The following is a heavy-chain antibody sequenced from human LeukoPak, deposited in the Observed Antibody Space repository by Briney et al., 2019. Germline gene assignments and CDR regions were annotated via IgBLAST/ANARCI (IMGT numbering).Heavy chain of an antibody. CDR1: GFSINNGYY. V-gene: IGHV4-38-2*02. D-gene: IGHD6-13*01. CDR2: IYHSGST. CDR3: ARAFYSSSWYHKEDFFDY. Sequence: SETLSLTCTVSGFSINNGYYWGWIRQPPGKGLEWIGSIYHSGSTYYKPSLKSRVTISVDTSKNQFSLKLSSVTAADTAVYYCARAFYSSSWYHKEDFFDYWGQGTPVTVS. J-gene: IGHJ4*02.